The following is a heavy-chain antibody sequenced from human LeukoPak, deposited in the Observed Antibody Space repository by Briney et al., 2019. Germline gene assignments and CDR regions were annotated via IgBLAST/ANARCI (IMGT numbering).Heavy chain of an antibody. V-gene: IGHV1-46*01. CDR3: ARGSADYDILSDYYFDY. CDR2: INPSGGST. J-gene: IGHJ4*02. CDR1: GYTFTSYY. Sequence: APVKVSCKASGYTFTSYYMHWVRQAPGQGLEWVGIINPSGGSTSYAQKFQGRVTMTRDTSTSTVYMELSSLRSEDTAVYYCARGSADYDILSDYYFDYWGQGTLVTVSS. D-gene: IGHD3-9*01.